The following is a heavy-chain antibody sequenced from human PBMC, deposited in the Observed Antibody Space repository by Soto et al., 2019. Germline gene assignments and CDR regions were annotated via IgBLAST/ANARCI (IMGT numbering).Heavy chain of an antibody. CDR2: INPHSGST. V-gene: IGHV1-46*01. CDR3: ARSSGGNFGIIIEGSNWFDP. CDR1: GDTFTSYY. D-gene: IGHD3-3*01. J-gene: IGHJ5*02. Sequence: QVQLVQSGAEVKRPGASVKVSCKAPGDTFTSYYLNWVRQAPGQGLEWMGVINPHSGSTKYAQKFQGRITMTRDTCRSTVYMELSSLRSDDTAIYYCARSSGGNFGIIIEGSNWFDPWGQGTLVTVSS.